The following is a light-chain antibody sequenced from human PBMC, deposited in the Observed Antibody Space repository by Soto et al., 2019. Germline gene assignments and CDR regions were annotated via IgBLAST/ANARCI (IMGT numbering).Light chain of an antibody. CDR2: DVS. J-gene: IGLJ1*01. Sequence: QSALTQPASVSGSPGQSITISCTGTSSDVGVYNYVSWFQQHPGKAPKLMVYDVSNRPSGVSNRFSGSKSGNTASLTIPGLQAEDEADYYCSSYTSSNSYVFGTGTKVTVL. CDR1: SSDVGVYNY. V-gene: IGLV2-14*03. CDR3: SSYTSSNSYV.